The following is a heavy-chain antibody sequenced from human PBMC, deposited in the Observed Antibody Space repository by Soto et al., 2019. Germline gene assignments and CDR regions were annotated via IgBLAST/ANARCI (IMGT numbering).Heavy chain of an antibody. CDR3: ARGSHSTTWYGGQFDY. D-gene: IGHD6-13*01. CDR1: GFSLSNYW. Sequence: EVQLVESGGGLVQPGGSLRLSCTASGFSLSNYWMTWVRQAPGKGLEWVANIKQDGSLRYSIDSVKGRFTISRDDAKNSVYLQMNSLRVEDTAVYYCARGSHSTTWYGGQFDYWGQGTLVTVSS. J-gene: IGHJ4*02. V-gene: IGHV3-7*01. CDR2: IKQDGSLR.